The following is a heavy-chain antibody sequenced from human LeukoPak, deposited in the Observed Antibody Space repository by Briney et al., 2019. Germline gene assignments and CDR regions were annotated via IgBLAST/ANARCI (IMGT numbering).Heavy chain of an antibody. J-gene: IGHJ5*02. CDR3: ARGNRDGYNRDNWFDP. Sequence: PSETLSLTCTVSGGSISSYYWSWIRQPPGKGLGWIGYIYYSGSTNYNPSLKSRVTISVDTSKNQFSLKLSSVTAADTAVYYCARGNRDGYNRDNWFDPWGQGTLVTVSS. V-gene: IGHV4-59*01. CDR1: GGSISSYY. D-gene: IGHD5-12*01. CDR2: IYYSGST.